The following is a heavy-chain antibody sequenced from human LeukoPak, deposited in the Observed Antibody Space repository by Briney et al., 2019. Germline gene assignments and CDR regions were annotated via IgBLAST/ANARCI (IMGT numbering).Heavy chain of an antibody. V-gene: IGHV3-48*03. D-gene: IGHD3-10*01. CDR3: ARAEWFGELFNY. Sequence: GGSLRLSCAAPGFTFSSYEMNWVRQAPGKGLEWVSYISSSGSTIYYADSVKGRFTISRDNAKNSLYLQMNSLRAEDTAVYYCARAEWFGELFNYWGQETLVTVSS. J-gene: IGHJ4*02. CDR1: GFTFSSYE. CDR2: ISSSGSTI.